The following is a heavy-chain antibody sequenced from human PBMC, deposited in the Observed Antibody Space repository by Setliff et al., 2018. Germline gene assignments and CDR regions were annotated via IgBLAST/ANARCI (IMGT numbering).Heavy chain of an antibody. CDR2: IYHSGST. CDR1: GYSISSGYY. D-gene: IGHD5-12*01. CDR3: ARVGSGYDWGIDY. J-gene: IGHJ4*02. Sequence: PSETLSLTCTVSGYSISSGYYWGWIRQPPGKGLEWIGSIYHSGSTYYNPSLKGRVTISVDTSKNQFSLKLSSVTAADTAVYYCARVGSGYDWGIDYWGQGTLVTVSS. V-gene: IGHV4-38-2*02.